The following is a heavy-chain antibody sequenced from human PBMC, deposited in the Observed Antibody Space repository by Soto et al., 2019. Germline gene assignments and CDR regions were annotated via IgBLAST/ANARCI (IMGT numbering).Heavy chain of an antibody. Sequence: QVQLVQSGAEVRKPGASVNISCRASGFTFSDHLINWVRKVPGQSLQWMGWINPDNGKTKYSQTFQGRVTISRHSSASIVYVEVSDLTSEDTAVFYCARDILSVGPRANDAFDVWGQGTMVTVSS. J-gene: IGHJ3*01. D-gene: IGHD2-8*02. CDR2: INPDNGKT. V-gene: IGHV1-3*01. CDR3: ARDILSVGPRANDAFDV. CDR1: GFTFSDHL.